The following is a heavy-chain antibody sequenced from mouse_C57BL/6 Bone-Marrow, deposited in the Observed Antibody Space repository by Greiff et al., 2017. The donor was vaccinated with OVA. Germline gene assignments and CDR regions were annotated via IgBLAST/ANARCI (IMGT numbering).Heavy chain of an antibody. D-gene: IGHD1-1*01. CDR3: ARLSITTVVAGFDY. Sequence: QVQLKQSGPELVKPGASVKLSCKASGYTFTSYDINWVKQRPGQGLEWIGWFYPRDGSPKYNEKFKGKATLTVDTSSSTAYMELHSLTSEDAAVDFCARLSITTVVAGFDYWGQGTTLTVSS. CDR2: FYPRDGSP. CDR1: GYTFTSYD. V-gene: IGHV1-85*01. J-gene: IGHJ2*01.